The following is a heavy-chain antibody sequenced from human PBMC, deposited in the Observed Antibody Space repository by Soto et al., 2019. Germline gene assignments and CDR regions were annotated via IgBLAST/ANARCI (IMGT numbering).Heavy chain of an antibody. CDR2: IIPLFGST. V-gene: IGHV1-69*12. D-gene: IGHD3-16*01. Sequence: QVQLVQSGAEVKKPGSSVKVSCTASGDIFSGYSISWVRQAPGQGLEWMGGIIPLFGSTNYAPKFQGRVTITADQSTNTGYMELSSLKSEDTAVYYCARDLGTGYVSGDYWGQGTLVTVSS. J-gene: IGHJ4*02. CDR1: GDIFSGYS. CDR3: ARDLGTGYVSGDY.